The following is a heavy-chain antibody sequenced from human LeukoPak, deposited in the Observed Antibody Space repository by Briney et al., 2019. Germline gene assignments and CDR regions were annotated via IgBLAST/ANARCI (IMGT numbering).Heavy chain of an antibody. Sequence: SETLSLTCTVSGGSISSYYWSWIRQPPGKGLEWIGYLYYTGSTNYNPSLKSRATISVDTSKNQFSLKLNSMTAADTAVYYCARRGSSGWYFDYWGQGTLVTVSP. CDR1: GGSISSYY. J-gene: IGHJ4*02. CDR3: ARRGSSGWYFDY. V-gene: IGHV4-59*08. CDR2: LYYTGST. D-gene: IGHD6-19*01.